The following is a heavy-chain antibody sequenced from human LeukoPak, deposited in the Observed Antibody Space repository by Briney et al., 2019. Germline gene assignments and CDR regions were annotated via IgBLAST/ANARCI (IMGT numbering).Heavy chain of an antibody. D-gene: IGHD3-3*01. J-gene: IGHJ4*02. V-gene: IGHV3-23*01. CDR1: GFTFSSYA. CDR3: GGSLRFLEWLSPHNY. Sequence: GGSLRLSCAAYGFTFSSYAMSWVRQAPGKGLEWVSAISGSGGSTYYADSVKGRFTISRDNSKNTLYLQMNSLRAEDTAVYYCGGSLRFLEWLSPHNYWGQGTLVTVSS. CDR2: ISGSGGST.